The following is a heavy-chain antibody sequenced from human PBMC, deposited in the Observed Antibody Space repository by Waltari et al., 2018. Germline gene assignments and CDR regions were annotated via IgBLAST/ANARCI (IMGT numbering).Heavy chain of an antibody. V-gene: IGHV4-31*03. CDR1: GGSISSGGYY. J-gene: IGHJ4*02. CDR3: ARALGYQLLSKGLPFDY. CDR2: IYYSGRT. Sequence: QVQLQESGPGLVKPSQTLSLTCTVSGGSISSGGYYWSWIRQHPGKGLEWIGYIYYSGRTYYNPSLKSRVTISVDTSKTQFSLKLSAVTAADTAVYYCARALGYQLLSKGLPFDYWGQGTLVTVSS. D-gene: IGHD2-2*01.